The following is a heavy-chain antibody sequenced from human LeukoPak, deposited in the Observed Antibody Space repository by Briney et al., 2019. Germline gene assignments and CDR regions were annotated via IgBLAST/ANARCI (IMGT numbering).Heavy chain of an antibody. CDR1: GFTFSSYS. CDR2: ISYDGSNK. J-gene: IGHJ4*02. CDR3: ARDQRWLQFGAFDY. Sequence: GGSLRLSCAASGFTFSSYSMNWVRQAPGKGLEWVAVISYDGSNKYYADSVKGRFTISRDNSKNTLYLQMNSLRAEDTAVYYCARDQRWLQFGAFDYWGQGTLVTVSS. V-gene: IGHV3-30*03. D-gene: IGHD5-24*01.